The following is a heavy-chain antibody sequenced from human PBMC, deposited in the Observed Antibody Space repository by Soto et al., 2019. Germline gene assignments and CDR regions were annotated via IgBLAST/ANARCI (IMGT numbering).Heavy chain of an antibody. CDR1: VGTFRSYA. D-gene: IGHD5-18*01. Sequence: QVQLVQSGAEVKKPGSSVKVSCKASVGTFRSYAISWVRQAPGQGLEWMGGIIPIFGTANYAQKFQGRVTIPADESTSTAYMELSSLRSEDTAVYYCARHSDTAMAETHFDYWGQGTLVTVSS. CDR2: IIPIFGTA. V-gene: IGHV1-69*01. CDR3: ARHSDTAMAETHFDY. J-gene: IGHJ4*02.